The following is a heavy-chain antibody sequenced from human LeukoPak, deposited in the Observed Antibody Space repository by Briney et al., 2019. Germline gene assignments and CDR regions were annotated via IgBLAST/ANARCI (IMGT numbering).Heavy chain of an antibody. Sequence: GGSLRLSCAASGFTFSSYAMSWVRQAPGKGLEWVSAISGSGGSTYYADSVKGRFTISRDNSKNTLYLQMNSLRAEDTAVYYSAKVGTPPNYYDSSGYSPLFDYWGQGTLVTVSS. J-gene: IGHJ4*02. CDR2: ISGSGGST. CDR1: GFTFSSYA. CDR3: AKVGTPPNYYDSSGYSPLFDY. D-gene: IGHD3-22*01. V-gene: IGHV3-23*01.